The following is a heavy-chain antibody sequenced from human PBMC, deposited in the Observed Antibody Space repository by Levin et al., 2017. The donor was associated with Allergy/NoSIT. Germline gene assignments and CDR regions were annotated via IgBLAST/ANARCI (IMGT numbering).Heavy chain of an antibody. CDR1: GFTFYSYA. Sequence: SCATSGFTFYSYAMSWVRQAPGRGLEWVSAIRGGGDTTFYADSVRGRFTVSRDTSKNTLYLQMNSLRAEDTAVYYYTKRGDSARYYWGQGTLVTVSS. CDR2: IRGGGDTT. CDR3: TKRGDSARYY. J-gene: IGHJ4*02. D-gene: IGHD2-21*02. V-gene: IGHV3-23*01.